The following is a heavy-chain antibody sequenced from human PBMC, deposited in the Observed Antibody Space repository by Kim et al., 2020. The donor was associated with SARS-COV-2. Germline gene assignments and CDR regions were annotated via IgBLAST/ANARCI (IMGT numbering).Heavy chain of an antibody. V-gene: IGHV4-34*01. Sequence: SETLSLTCAVYGGSFSGYYWSWIRQPPGKGLEWIGEINHSGSTNYNPSLKSRVTISVDTSKNQFSLKLSSVTAAYTAVYYCARGVGYGGNQPRGWFDPWGQGTLVTVSS. CDR1: GGSFSGYY. CDR2: INHSGST. J-gene: IGHJ5*02. CDR3: ARGVGYGGNQPRGWFDP. D-gene: IGHD2-15*01.